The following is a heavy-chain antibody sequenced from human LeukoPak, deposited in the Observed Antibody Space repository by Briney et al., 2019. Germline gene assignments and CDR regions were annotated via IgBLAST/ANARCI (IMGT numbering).Heavy chain of an antibody. CDR1: GFAFSDYY. CDR3: ARKVAAETDFDY. CDR2: ISTSASTR. J-gene: IGHJ4*02. V-gene: IGHV3-11*04. Sequence: GGSLRLSCAASGFAFSDYYMSWIRQAPGKGLEWVSYISTSASTRYYADSVKGRFTISRDNAKNSLYLQMNSLRAEDTAVYYCARKVAAETDFDYWGQGTLVTVS. D-gene: IGHD2-15*01.